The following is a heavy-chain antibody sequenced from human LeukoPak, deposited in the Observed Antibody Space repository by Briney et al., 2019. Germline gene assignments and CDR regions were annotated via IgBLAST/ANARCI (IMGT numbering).Heavy chain of an antibody. CDR3: ARRGHGYGSPFDY. V-gene: IGHV3-30*03. D-gene: IGHD5-18*01. J-gene: IGHJ4*02. CDR1: GFTFSSYG. Sequence: PGRSLRLSCAASGFTFSSYGMHWVRQAPGKGLEWVAVISYDGSNKYYADSVKGRFTISRGNSKNTLDLQMNSLRAEDTAVYYCARRGHGYGSPFDYWGQGTLVTVSS. CDR2: ISYDGSNK.